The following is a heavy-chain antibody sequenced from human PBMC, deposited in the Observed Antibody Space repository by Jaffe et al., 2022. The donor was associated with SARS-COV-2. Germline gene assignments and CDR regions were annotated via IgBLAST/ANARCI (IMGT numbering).Heavy chain of an antibody. D-gene: IGHD6-19*01. CDR3: ATNGAGGRSGRGWGFDY. J-gene: IGHJ4*02. Sequence: QVQLQESGPGSVKPSETLSLTCSLSGYSVNRDYYWGWIRQSPGKGLEWIGNIYPTGSAFYNQSLKNRVTISADTSKKQFSLKLSSVTAADTAVYYCATNGAGGRSGRGWGFDYWSQGTLVTVSS. CDR1: GYSVNRDYY. V-gene: IGHV4-38-2*02. CDR2: IYPTGSA.